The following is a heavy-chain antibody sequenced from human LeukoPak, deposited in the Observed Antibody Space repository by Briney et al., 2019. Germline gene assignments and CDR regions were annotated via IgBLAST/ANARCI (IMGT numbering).Heavy chain of an antibody. J-gene: IGHJ4*02. CDR1: GYTFTDYY. D-gene: IGHD2-2*01. CDR2: INPNDGDT. CDR3: ARANFLYCSSTTCLFDY. Sequence: GASVKVSCKASGYTFTDYYMHWVRQAPGQGFEWMGWINPNDGDTNYAQKFQGRVTMTRDTSISTAHMEVSRLRSDDPAVYYCARANFLYCSSTTCLFDYWGPGTLVTVSS. V-gene: IGHV1-2*02.